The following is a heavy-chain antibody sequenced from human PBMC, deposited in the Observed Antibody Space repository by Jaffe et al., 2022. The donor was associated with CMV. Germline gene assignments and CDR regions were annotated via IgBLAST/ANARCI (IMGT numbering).Heavy chain of an antibody. CDR1: GDTSSSYA. J-gene: IGHJ4*02. V-gene: IGHV1-69*01. Sequence: QVQLVQSGAEVKKPGSSVKVSCKASGDTSSSYAISWVRQAPGQGLEWVGGIIPFFGTTNYAQKFLGRVTITADESTSTAYMELSSLRSEDTAIYFCTLRTSIWGQGTLVTVSS. CDR3: TLRTSI. D-gene: IGHD1-1*01. CDR2: IIPFFGTT.